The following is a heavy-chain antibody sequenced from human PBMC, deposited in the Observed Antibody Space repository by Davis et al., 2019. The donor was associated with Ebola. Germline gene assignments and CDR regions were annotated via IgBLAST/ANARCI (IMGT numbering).Heavy chain of an antibody. J-gene: IGHJ5*02. CDR1: GGSFSGYY. Sequence: MPSETLSLTCAVYGGSFSGYYWSWIRQPPGKGLEWIGEINHSGSTNYNPSLKSRVTISVDTSKNQLSLKLSSVTAADTAVYYCARGLGYSYGYTPYNWFDPWGQGTLVTVSS. CDR3: ARGLGYSYGYTPYNWFDP. V-gene: IGHV4-34*01. D-gene: IGHD5-18*01. CDR2: INHSGST.